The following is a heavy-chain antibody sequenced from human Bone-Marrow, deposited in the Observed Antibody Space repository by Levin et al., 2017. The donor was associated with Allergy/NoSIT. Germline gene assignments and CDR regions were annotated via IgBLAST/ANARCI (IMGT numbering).Heavy chain of an antibody. CDR1: GGTFGSYA. CDR3: VRICSSSNCYLPDI. D-gene: IGHD2-2*01. CDR2: IIPVYGSA. V-gene: IGHV1-69*01. Sequence: KISCKASGGTFGSYAIAWVRQAPGQGLERMGGIIPVYGSASADYAQKFQGRLTITADEPTGTAYMELTSLRSEDTAVYYCVRICSSSNCYLPDIWGQGTLVTVSS. J-gene: IGHJ4*02.